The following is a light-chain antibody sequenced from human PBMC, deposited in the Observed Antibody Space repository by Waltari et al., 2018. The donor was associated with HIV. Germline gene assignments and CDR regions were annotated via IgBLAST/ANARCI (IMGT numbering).Light chain of an antibody. J-gene: IGLJ1*01. Sequence: QSALTQPASVSGSPGQSITISCTGTSSDVGAYDYVSWYQQHPDKVPKLLIYDVYNRPSRISNRFSGSKSGNTASLTISGLQAEYEADYYCASFTSGRLNVFGTGTKVTVL. V-gene: IGLV2-14*03. CDR1: SSDVGAYDY. CDR3: ASFTSGRLNV. CDR2: DVY.